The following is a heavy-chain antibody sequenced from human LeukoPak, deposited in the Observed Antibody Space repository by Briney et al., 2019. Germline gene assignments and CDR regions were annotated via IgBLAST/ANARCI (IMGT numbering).Heavy chain of an antibody. CDR1: GFTFDYYA. J-gene: IGHJ4*02. Sequence: GRSLRLSCAASGFTFDYYALHSVRKAPGKGLEWVTVISFDGRHKYYADSVKGRFTVSRDNTRNTLYLQMNSLRPEDTAVYYCARSELYYGSETYYHFDYWGQGTLVTVSS. CDR2: ISFDGRHK. CDR3: ARSELYYGSETYYHFDY. V-gene: IGHV3-30*04. D-gene: IGHD3-10*01.